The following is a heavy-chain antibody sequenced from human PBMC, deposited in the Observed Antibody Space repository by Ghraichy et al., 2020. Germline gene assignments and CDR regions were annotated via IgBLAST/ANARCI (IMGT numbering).Heavy chain of an antibody. Sequence: GGSLRLSCAASEFSVGDNYMTWVRQAAGKGLEWVSHLYGDGTTAYADSVKGRFAISRDNSKNMLFLHMNGLRVEDTAVYYCAGKQTGLDYWGQRILVTVSS. D-gene: IGHD6-13*01. CDR2: LYGDGTT. J-gene: IGHJ4*02. CDR1: EFSVGDNY. CDR3: AGKQTGLDY. V-gene: IGHV3-53*01.